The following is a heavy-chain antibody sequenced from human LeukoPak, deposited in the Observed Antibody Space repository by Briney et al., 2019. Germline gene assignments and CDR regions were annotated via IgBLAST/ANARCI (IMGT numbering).Heavy chain of an antibody. V-gene: IGHV3-33*06. D-gene: IGHD1-26*01. J-gene: IGHJ6*03. CDR1: GFTFSSYG. Sequence: GGSLRLSCAASGFTFSSYGMHWVRQAPGKGLEWVAVIWYDGSNKYYADSVKGRFTISRDNSKNTLYLQVNSLRAEDTAVYYCAKDWDNYYYYMDVWGKGTTVTVSS. CDR3: AKDWDNYYYYMDV. CDR2: IWYDGSNK.